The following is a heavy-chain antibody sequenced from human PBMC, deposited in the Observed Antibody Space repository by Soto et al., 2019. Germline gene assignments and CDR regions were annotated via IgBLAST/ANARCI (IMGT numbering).Heavy chain of an antibody. CDR2: ISSNGVGT. J-gene: IGHJ6*03. D-gene: IGHD6-6*01. CDR3: ASRARPDFYYMDV. Sequence: EVQLAESGGGLAQPGGSMSLSCAASGFTLSGYAMDWVRQAPGKGMEYVSGISSNGVGTYYANSVQGRFTISRDNSKNTGYLQMGSLRPEDMAVYYCASRARPDFYYMDVWGKGTTVTVSS. V-gene: IGHV3-64*01. CDR1: GFTLSGYA.